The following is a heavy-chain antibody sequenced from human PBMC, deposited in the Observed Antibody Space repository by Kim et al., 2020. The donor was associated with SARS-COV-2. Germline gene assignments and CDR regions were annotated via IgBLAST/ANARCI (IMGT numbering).Heavy chain of an antibody. J-gene: IGHJ4*02. CDR3: ARGMGDY. V-gene: IGHV3-74*01. CDR1: GFTFTHPW. D-gene: IGHD1-26*01. CDR2: IDRDGSLT. Sequence: GGSLRLSCGASGFTFTHPWISWVLQAPGKGLAWVARIDRDGSLTNYAESVEGRFTVSRDNMENTVYLQMNRLRAEDTAVYYCARGMGDYLGRGTLVTVS.